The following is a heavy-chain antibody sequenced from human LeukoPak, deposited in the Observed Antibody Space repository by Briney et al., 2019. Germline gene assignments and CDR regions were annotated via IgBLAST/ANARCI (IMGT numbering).Heavy chain of an antibody. CDR2: VTGDSGTT. V-gene: IGHV3-21*01. CDR3: ARDFYYYDSSGYYPPFDY. Sequence: PGGSLRLSCVGSRFTFSSYGMHWVRQAPGEGLEWVSVVTGDSGTTHYADSVKGRFTISRDSAKNSLYLQMNSLRAEDTAVYYCARDFYYYDSSGYYPPFDYWGQGTLVTVSS. J-gene: IGHJ4*02. D-gene: IGHD3-22*01. CDR1: RFTFSSYG.